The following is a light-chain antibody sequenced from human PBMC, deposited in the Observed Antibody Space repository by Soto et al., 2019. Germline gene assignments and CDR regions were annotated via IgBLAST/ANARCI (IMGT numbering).Light chain of an antibody. J-gene: IGLJ1*01. CDR1: SRDVGGYNS. CDR3: RSYPTAGSYV. CDR2: DVS. V-gene: IGLV2-14*01. Sequence: QSALTQPASVSGSPGLSIAISCTGTSRDVGGYNSVSWYQQQPGKVPKLMIYDVSNRPSGVSNRFSGSKSGNTASLTISGLQVEDAGQYYCRSYPTAGSYVFRPGSKLTGL.